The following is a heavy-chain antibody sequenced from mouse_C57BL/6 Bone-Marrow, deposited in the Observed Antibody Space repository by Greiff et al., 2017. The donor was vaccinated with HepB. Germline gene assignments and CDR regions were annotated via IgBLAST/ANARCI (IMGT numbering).Heavy chain of an antibody. Sequence: EVQLQQSGPGLVKPSQSLSLTCSVTGYSITSGYYWNWIRQFPGNKLEWMGYISYDGSNNYNPSLKNRISITRDTSKNQFFLKLNSVTTEDTATYYCARGRYSNYVSAMDYCGQGTSVTVSS. V-gene: IGHV3-6*01. CDR2: ISYDGSN. D-gene: IGHD2-5*01. CDR1: GYSITSGYY. J-gene: IGHJ4*01. CDR3: ARGRYSNYVSAMDY.